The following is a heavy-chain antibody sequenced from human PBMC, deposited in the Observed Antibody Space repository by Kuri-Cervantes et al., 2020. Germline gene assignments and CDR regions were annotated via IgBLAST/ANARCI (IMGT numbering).Heavy chain of an antibody. CDR3: ARENSGSYPIDY. D-gene: IGHD1-26*01. Sequence: GESLKISCAASGFTFSDYYMTWIRQAPGKGLEWVSYISSSGTTIYYADSVKGRFTISRDNAKNSLYLQMNSLRDEDTAVYYCARENSGSYPIDYWGQGTLVTVSS. CDR2: ISSSGTTI. V-gene: IGHV3-11*04. J-gene: IGHJ4*02. CDR1: GFTFSDYY.